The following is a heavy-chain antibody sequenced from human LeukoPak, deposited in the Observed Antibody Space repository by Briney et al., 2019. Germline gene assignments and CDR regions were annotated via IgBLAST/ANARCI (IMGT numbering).Heavy chain of an antibody. D-gene: IGHD3-10*01. V-gene: IGHV1-46*01. Sequence: GASVKVSCKASGYTFTSYYMHWVRQAPGQGLEWMGIINPSGGSTSYAQKFQGRVTMTRDTSTSTVYMELSSLRSEDTAVYYCARDMPYGSGSYSYMDVWGKGTTVTISS. CDR3: ARDMPYGSGSYSYMDV. J-gene: IGHJ6*03. CDR2: INPSGGST. CDR1: GYTFTSYY.